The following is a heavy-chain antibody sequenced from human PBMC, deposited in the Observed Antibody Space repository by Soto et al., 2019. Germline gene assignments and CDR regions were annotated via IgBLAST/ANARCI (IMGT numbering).Heavy chain of an antibody. CDR1: GYTFTGYY. CDR2: INPNSGGT. V-gene: IGHV1-2*04. CDR3: ARPRDSSVGTYYYYGMDV. J-gene: IGHJ6*02. Sequence: ASVKVSCKASGYTFTGYYMHWVRQAPGQGLEWMGWINPNSGGTNYAQKFQGWVTMTRDTSISTAYMELSRLRSDDTAVYYCARPRDSSVGTYYYYGMDVWGQGTTVTVSS. D-gene: IGHD2-21*02.